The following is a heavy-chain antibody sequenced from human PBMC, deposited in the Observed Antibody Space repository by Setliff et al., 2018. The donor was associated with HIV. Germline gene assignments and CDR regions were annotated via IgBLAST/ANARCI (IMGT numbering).Heavy chain of an antibody. CDR3: ARGRPRGTIQTSLTAAFHP. J-gene: IGHJ3*01. V-gene: IGHV1-69*13. Sequence: SVKVSCKSSGGTLSSYITTWVRQAPGQGLEWIGGIIPIFDTTNYGHAFRDRVTITAEESTGTAYLELRSLRSEDTAMYFCARGRPRGTIQTSLTAAFHPWGQGTMVTVSS. D-gene: IGHD3-16*01. CDR2: IIPIFDTT. CDR1: GGTLSSYI.